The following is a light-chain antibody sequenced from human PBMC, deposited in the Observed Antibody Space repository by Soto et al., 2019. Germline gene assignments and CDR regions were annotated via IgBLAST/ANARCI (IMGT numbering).Light chain of an antibody. CDR2: GAS. CDR3: QKYDNWPIT. J-gene: IGKJ5*01. CDR1: QSVSSN. Sequence: DIVMTQSPATLSVSPGERATLSCRASQSVSSNLAWYQQKPGQAPRLLISGASTRATGIPARLSGSGSGTEFTLPISSLRSEDFAVYYCQKYDNWPITFGKGIRLEI. V-gene: IGKV3-15*01.